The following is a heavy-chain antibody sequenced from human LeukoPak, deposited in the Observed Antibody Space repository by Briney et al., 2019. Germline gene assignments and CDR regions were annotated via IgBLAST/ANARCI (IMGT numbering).Heavy chain of an antibody. D-gene: IGHD6-19*01. CDR3: ARTDRRYTGGWVYFDY. J-gene: IGHJ4*02. V-gene: IGHV4-4*07. Sequence: SETLSLTCTVSGGSISSYYWSWIRQPAGKGLEWIGRIHTSGSSNYNPSLKSRVTMSVDTSKNQFSLKLSSVTAADTAVYYCARTDRRYTGGWVYFDYWGQGTMVTVSS. CDR2: IHTSGSS. CDR1: GGSISSYY.